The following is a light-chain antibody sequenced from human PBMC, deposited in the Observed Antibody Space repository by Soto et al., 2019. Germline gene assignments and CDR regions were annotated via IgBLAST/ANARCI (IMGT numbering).Light chain of an antibody. CDR1: QSISSY. CDR2: AAS. J-gene: IGKJ1*01. CDR3: QQSYSTPPT. Sequence: DIQMTQSPSSLSASVGDRVTITCRASQSISSYVNWYQQKPGKAPKLLIYAASSLQSGVPSRFSGSGSGTDFTLTISRMQPEDFATYYCQQSYSTPPTFGQGTKVEIQ. V-gene: IGKV1-39*01.